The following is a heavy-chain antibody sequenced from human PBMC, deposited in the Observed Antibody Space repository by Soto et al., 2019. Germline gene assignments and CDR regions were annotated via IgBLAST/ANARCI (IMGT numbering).Heavy chain of an antibody. CDR2: MNPNSGNT. CDR1: GYTFTSYD. J-gene: IGHJ4*02. CDR3: ARTLYGDNVDY. V-gene: IGHV1-8*01. D-gene: IGHD4-17*01. Sequence: GXAVKVSVNASGYTFTSYDINWVRQATGQGLEWMGWMNPNSGNTGYAQKFQGRVTMTRNTSISTAYMELSSLRSEDTAVYYCARTLYGDNVDYWGQGTLVTVSS.